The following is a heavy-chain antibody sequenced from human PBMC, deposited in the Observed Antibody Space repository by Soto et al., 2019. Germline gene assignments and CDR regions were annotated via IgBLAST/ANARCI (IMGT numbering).Heavy chain of an antibody. J-gene: IGHJ5*02. Sequence: PGGSLRLSCAASGFTFSSYGMHWVRQAPGKGLGWVAVISYDGSNKYYADSVKGRFTISRDNSKNTLYLQMNSLRAEDTAVYYCAKDRTGYGSGSTNWFDPWGQGTLVTVSS. D-gene: IGHD3-10*01. CDR3: AKDRTGYGSGSTNWFDP. CDR2: ISYDGSNK. V-gene: IGHV3-30*18. CDR1: GFTFSSYG.